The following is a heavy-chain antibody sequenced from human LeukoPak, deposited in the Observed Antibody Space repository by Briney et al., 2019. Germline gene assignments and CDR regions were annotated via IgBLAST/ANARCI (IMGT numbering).Heavy chain of an antibody. Sequence: SETLPLTCTVSGGSISYYYWSWIRQPPGKGLEWIGHIYYKGSTNYNPSLKSRATISVDTSKNQFSLKLSSVTAADTAVYYCMSHESYGDANWFDPWGQGILVTVSS. D-gene: IGHD4/OR15-4a*01. V-gene: IGHV4-59*08. CDR2: IYYKGST. CDR1: GGSISYYY. CDR3: MSHESYGDANWFDP. J-gene: IGHJ5*02.